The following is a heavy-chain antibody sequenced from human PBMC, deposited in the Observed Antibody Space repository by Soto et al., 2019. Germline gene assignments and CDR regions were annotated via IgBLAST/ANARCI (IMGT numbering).Heavy chain of an antibody. J-gene: IGHJ4*02. CDR3: ARGRYGDY. Sequence: ASVKVSCKGSGYDFTTYGITWVRQAPGQGLEWMAWISAHNGNTNYAPNLQGRVTVTRDTSTSTAYIELRSLRSDDTAVYYCARGRYGDYWGQGYLVTVSS. D-gene: IGHD1-1*01. CDR1: GYDFTTYG. V-gene: IGHV1-18*01. CDR2: ISAHNGNT.